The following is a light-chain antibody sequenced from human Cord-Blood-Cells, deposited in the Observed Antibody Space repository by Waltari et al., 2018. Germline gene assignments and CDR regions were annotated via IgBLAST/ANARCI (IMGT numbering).Light chain of an antibody. CDR3: LLSYSGANWV. Sequence: QAVVTQEPSLTVSPGGTVTLTCGSSTGAVTSGHYPYWFQQKPGQATRTTIYDTSNKHSWTPARFSGSLLGGKAALTLSGAQPEDDAEYYCLLSYSGANWVFGGGTKLTVL. V-gene: IGLV7-46*01. J-gene: IGLJ3*02. CDR2: DTS. CDR1: TGAVTSGHY.